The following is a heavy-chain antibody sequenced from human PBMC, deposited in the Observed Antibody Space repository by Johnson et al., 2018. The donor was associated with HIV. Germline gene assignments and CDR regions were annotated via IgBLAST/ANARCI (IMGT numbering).Heavy chain of an antibody. CDR3: ARGGLYSSPTWKAAFDI. Sequence: VQLVESGGCLVQPGGSLRLSCAASGFIVSTNYMTWVRQAPGKGLEWVAVIWYDGSNKYYADSVKGRFTISRDNSKNTLYLQMNSLRGEDTAVYYCARGGLYSSPTWKAAFDIWGQGTMVTVSS. D-gene: IGHD6-13*01. V-gene: IGHV3-33*08. CDR1: GFIVSTNY. CDR2: IWYDGSNK. J-gene: IGHJ3*02.